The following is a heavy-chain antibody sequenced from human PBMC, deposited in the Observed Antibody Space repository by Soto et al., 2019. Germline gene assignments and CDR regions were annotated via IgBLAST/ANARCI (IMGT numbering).Heavy chain of an antibody. V-gene: IGHV1-2*02. CDR3: ARVNVVVVAATRGYYFDY. J-gene: IGHJ4*02. CDR1: GYTFTGYY. CDR2: INPNSGGT. Sequence: ASVKVSCKASGYTFTGYYMHWVRQAPGQGLEWMGWINPNSGGTNYAQKFQGRVTMTRDTSISTAYMELSRLRSDDTAVYYCARVNVVVVAATRGYYFDYWGQGTLVTVSS. D-gene: IGHD2-15*01.